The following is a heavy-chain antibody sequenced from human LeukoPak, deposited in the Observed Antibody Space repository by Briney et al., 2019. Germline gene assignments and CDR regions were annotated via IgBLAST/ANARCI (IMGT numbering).Heavy chain of an antibody. V-gene: IGHV5-51*01. CDR3: ARPYLYGDRDLNWYFDL. Sequence: GESLKISCKGSGYSFTSYWIGWVRLMPGKGLEWMGIIYPGDSDTRYSPSFQGQVTISADKSISTAYLQWSSLKASDTAMYYCARPYLYGDRDLNWYFDLWGRGTLVTVSS. CDR2: IYPGDSDT. D-gene: IGHD4-17*01. J-gene: IGHJ2*01. CDR1: GYSFTSYW.